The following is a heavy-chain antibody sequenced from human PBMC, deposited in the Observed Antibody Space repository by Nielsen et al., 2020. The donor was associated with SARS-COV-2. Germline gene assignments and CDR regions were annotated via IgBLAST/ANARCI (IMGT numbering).Heavy chain of an antibody. V-gene: IGHV3-30*18. CDR2: ISYDGSNK. Sequence: GGSLRLSCAASGFTFSSYGMHWVRQAPGKGLEWVAVISYDGSNKYYADSAKGRFTISRDNSKNTLYLQMNSLRAEDTAVYYCAKDARSSGRALYYYYGMDVWGQGTTVTVSS. CDR3: AKDARSSGRALYYYYGMDV. CDR1: GFTFSSYG. D-gene: IGHD3-10*01. J-gene: IGHJ6*02.